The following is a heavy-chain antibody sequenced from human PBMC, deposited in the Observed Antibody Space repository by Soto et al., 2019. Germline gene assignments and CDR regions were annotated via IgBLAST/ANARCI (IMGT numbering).Heavy chain of an antibody. D-gene: IGHD2-2*01. CDR3: ARAVVPAATSLFDY. Sequence: PSETLSLTCTVSGGSISSYYWSWIRQPPGKGLEWIGEINHSGGTNYNPSLKSRVTISVDTPKNQFSLKLSSVTAADTAVYYCARAVVPAATSLFDYWGQGTLVTVSS. J-gene: IGHJ4*02. CDR2: INHSGGT. CDR1: GGSISSYY. V-gene: IGHV4-34*01.